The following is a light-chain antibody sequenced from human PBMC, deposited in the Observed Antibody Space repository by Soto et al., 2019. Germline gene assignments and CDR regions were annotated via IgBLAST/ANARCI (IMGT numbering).Light chain of an antibody. V-gene: IGKV1-5*03. CDR3: QQYDTSPRT. CDR1: QSVSNW. CDR2: DGS. J-gene: IGKJ1*01. Sequence: DIQMTQSPSALSASVGDRVTITCRASQSVSNWLAWYRQKPGEAPKLLIYDGSTLERGVPSRFSGSGSGTEFTLTISSLQPDDFSTFYCQQYDTSPRTFGQGTKVEVK.